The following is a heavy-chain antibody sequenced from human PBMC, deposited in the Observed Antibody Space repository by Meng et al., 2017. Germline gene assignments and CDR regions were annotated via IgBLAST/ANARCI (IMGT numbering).Heavy chain of an antibody. V-gene: IGHV3-9*01. CDR2: ISWNSGSI. CDR1: GFTFDDYA. D-gene: IGHD6-19*01. CDR3: AKDICARPWYSSGWHEALDYYYYGMDV. Sequence: SLKISCAASGFTFDDYAMHWVRQAPGKGLEWVLGISWNSGSIGYADSVKGRFTISRDNAKNSLYLQMNSLRAEDTALYYCAKDICARPWYSSGWHEALDYYYYGMDVWGQGTTVTVSS. J-gene: IGHJ6*02.